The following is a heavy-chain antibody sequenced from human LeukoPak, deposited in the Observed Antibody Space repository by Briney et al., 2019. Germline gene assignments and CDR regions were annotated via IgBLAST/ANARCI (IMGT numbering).Heavy chain of an antibody. V-gene: IGHV4-59*01. Sequence: SETLSLTCTVSGGSISSYYWSWIRQPPGKGLEWIGYIYNSGSTDYSPSLKNRVTMSVDTSKNQFSLKLSSVTAADTAVYYCARGGGYYDSSGYYYPYWGQGTLVTVSS. CDR2: IYNSGST. CDR1: GGSISSYY. J-gene: IGHJ4*02. CDR3: ARGGGYYDSSGYYYPY. D-gene: IGHD3-22*01.